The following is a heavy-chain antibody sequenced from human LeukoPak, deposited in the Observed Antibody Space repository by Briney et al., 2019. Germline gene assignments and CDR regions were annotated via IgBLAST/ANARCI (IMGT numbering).Heavy chain of an antibody. Sequence: SETLSLTCTVSGGSISSYYWSWIRQPPGKGLEWMGYIYYSGSTNYNPSLKSRVTISVDTSKNQFSLKLSSVTAADTAVYYCASSSWTGYYGSGSYGPLDYWGQGTLVTVSS. V-gene: IGHV4-59*08. J-gene: IGHJ4*02. CDR3: ASSSWTGYYGSGSYGPLDY. CDR2: IYYSGST. CDR1: GGSISSYY. D-gene: IGHD3-10*01.